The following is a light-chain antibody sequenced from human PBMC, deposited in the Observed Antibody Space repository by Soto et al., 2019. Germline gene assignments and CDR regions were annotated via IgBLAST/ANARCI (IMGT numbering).Light chain of an antibody. V-gene: IGLV2-14*01. Sequence: QSALTQPASVSGSPGQSITIYCTGTSSDVGAYNFVSWYQQFPGKAPKLMIYEVSNRPSGVSDRFSGSKSGNTASLIISGLRPEDEADYYCSSQTASATVLFGGGTKLTVL. CDR2: EVS. CDR1: SSDVGAYNF. CDR3: SSQTASATVL. J-gene: IGLJ2*01.